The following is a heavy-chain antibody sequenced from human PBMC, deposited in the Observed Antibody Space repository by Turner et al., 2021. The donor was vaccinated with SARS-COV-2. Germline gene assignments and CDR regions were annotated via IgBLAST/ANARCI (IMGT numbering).Heavy chain of an antibody. Sequence: QVQLVESGGGVVQPGRSLRLSCAASGFTFSRPAMHWVRQAPGKGLEWVAVISYDGSNKYYADSVKGRFTISRDNSKNTLYLQMNSLRAEDTAVYYCARDRGVVVPAAIVNYYYYGMDVWGQGTTVTVSS. D-gene: IGHD2-2*01. CDR1: GFTFSRPA. V-gene: IGHV3-30-3*01. CDR2: ISYDGSNK. CDR3: ARDRGVVVPAAIVNYYYYGMDV. J-gene: IGHJ6*02.